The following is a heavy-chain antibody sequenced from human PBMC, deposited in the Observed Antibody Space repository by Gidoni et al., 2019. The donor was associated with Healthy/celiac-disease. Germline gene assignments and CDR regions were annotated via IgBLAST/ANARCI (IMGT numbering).Heavy chain of an antibody. D-gene: IGHD3-10*01. CDR2: INHSGST. J-gene: IGHJ2*01. Sequence: QVQLQQWGAGLLKPSETLSLTCAVYGGSFSGYYWSWIRQPPGKGLEWIGEINHSGSTNYNPSLKSRVTISVDTSKNQFSLKLSSVTAADTAVYYCARGTGVRRYFDLWGRGTLVTVSS. CDR3: ARGTGVRRYFDL. CDR1: GGSFSGYY. V-gene: IGHV4-34*01.